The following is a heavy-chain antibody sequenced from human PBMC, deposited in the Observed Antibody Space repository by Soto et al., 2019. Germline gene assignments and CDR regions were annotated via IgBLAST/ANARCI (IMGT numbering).Heavy chain of an antibody. V-gene: IGHV3-48*01. Sequence: EVQLVESGGGLVQPGGSLRLSCAASGFTFSSYSMNWVRQAPGKGLEWVSYITSSSSTIYYADSVKGRFTISRDNAKNSLYLQMNSLRADDTAVYYCARAPAYYDILTGPLDYCGQGTLVTVSS. D-gene: IGHD3-9*01. CDR2: ITSSSSTI. CDR3: ARAPAYYDILTGPLDY. CDR1: GFTFSSYS. J-gene: IGHJ4*02.